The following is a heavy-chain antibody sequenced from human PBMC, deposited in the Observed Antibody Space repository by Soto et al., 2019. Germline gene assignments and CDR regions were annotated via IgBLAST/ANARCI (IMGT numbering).Heavy chain of an antibody. CDR1: GFIFSSYW. D-gene: IGHD1-26*01. CDR2: INSDGSST. Sequence: GGSLRLSCAASGFIFSSYWMHWVRQAPGKGLVWVSRINSDGSSTSYADSVKGRFTISRDNAKNTLYLQMNSLRAEDTALYYCASGGLRGPPDDYWGQGTLVTVSS. J-gene: IGHJ4*02. CDR3: ASGGLRGPPDDY. V-gene: IGHV3-74*01.